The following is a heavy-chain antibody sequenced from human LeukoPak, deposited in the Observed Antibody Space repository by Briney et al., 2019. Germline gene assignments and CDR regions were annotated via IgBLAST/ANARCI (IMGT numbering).Heavy chain of an antibody. V-gene: IGHV3-74*01. CDR2: ILSDGTTT. J-gene: IGHJ4*02. D-gene: IGHD2-2*01. CDR3: AREVAVGYCSSTTCYADDH. CDR1: RFSLSNYW. Sequence: AGGSLRLSCAASRFSLSNYWMHWVRQAPGKGLVWVSRILSDGTTTGYADSVEGRFTISRDTAKNTLYLQMNSLRVDDTAIYYCAREVAVGYCSSTTCYADDHWGQGTLVTVSS.